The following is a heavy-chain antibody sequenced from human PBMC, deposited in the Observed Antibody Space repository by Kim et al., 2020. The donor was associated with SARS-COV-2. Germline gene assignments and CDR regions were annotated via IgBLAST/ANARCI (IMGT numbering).Heavy chain of an antibody. Sequence: SVKVSCKASGGTFSSYTISWVRQAPGQGLEWMGRIIPILGIANYAQKFQGRVTITADKSTSTAYMELSSLRSEDTAVYYCARDTPYIEMAAQTNYYYYGMDVWGQGTTVTVSS. V-gene: IGHV1-69*04. D-gene: IGHD6-13*01. CDR1: GGTFSSYT. CDR3: ARDTPYIEMAAQTNYYYYGMDV. J-gene: IGHJ6*02. CDR2: IIPILGIA.